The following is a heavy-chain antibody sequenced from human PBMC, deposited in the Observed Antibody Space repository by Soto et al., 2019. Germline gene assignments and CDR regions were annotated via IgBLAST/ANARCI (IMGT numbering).Heavy chain of an antibody. CDR2: ISGTSNTI. CDR1: GFTFNDYY. V-gene: IGHV3-11*01. CDR3: AREGNRFKH. J-gene: IGHJ1*01. Sequence: QVRLVESGGGLVKPGGSLRLSCAASGFTFNDYYMSWIRQAPGKGLEWLSYISGTSNTIYYADSVKGRFTISRDNAKNSLYLKITSLRAEDTAVYYCAREGNRFKHWGKAPWSPSPQ. D-gene: IGHD3-10*01.